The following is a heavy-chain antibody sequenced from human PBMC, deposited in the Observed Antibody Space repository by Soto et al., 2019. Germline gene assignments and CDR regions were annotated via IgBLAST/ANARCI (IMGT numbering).Heavy chain of an antibody. V-gene: IGHV4-39*02. Sequence: QLQLQESGPGLVKPSETLSLTCSVSGVSVSSRGYYWDWIRQPPGKGLEWIGSVAYSGSTYYNPSLKSRVTISEDRSNNAFSLKLDSMTAADTSVYYCARRRTNTDIRPPRGYYFDFWGLGILVTVSS. CDR2: VAYSGST. CDR3: ARRRTNTDIRPPRGYYFDF. D-gene: IGHD3-10*01. CDR1: GVSVSSRGYY. J-gene: IGHJ4*02.